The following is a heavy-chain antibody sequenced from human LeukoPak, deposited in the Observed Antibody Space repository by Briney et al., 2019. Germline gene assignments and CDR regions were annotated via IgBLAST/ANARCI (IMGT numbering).Heavy chain of an antibody. V-gene: IGHV3-74*01. CDR3: ARLMAGFIMEGAFDI. Sequence: GGSLRLSCAASGFTFSRYWIHWVRQAPGKGLEWVSRINPDGSTTTYADSVKGRFTIPRDNAKNPLYLQMNSLRAEDTAVYYCARLMAGFIMEGAFDIWGQGTMVTVSS. CDR2: INPDGSTT. CDR1: GFTFSRYW. D-gene: IGHD2-8*01. J-gene: IGHJ3*02.